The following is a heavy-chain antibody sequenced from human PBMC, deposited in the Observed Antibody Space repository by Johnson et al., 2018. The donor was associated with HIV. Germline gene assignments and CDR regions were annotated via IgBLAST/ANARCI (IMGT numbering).Heavy chain of an antibody. CDR1: GFTFSSYG. V-gene: IGHV3-30*02. CDR2: IRYDGSNK. D-gene: IGHD1-1*01. Sequence: QVQLLESGGGVVHPGKSLRLSCVGSGFTFSSYGMHWVRQAPGEGLDWVAFIRYDGSNKYYADSVKGRFTVSRDNSKDTLYLQMNNARVEDTALYYCAKPSTESAFDIWGQGTMVTVSS. J-gene: IGHJ3*02. CDR3: AKPSTESAFDI.